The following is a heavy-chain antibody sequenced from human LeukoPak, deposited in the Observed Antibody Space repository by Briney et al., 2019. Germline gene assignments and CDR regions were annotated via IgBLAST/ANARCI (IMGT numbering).Heavy chain of an antibody. J-gene: IGHJ1*01. CDR2: ISYDGSNK. Sequence: GGSLRLSCAASGFNFNVAWMTWVRQAPGKGLEWVAVISYDGSNKYYADSVKGRFTISRDNSKNTLYLQMNSLRAEDTAVYYCAKDDSSWTFQYWGQGTLVTVSS. CDR1: GFNFNVAW. D-gene: IGHD3-22*01. CDR3: AKDDSSWTFQY. V-gene: IGHV3-30*18.